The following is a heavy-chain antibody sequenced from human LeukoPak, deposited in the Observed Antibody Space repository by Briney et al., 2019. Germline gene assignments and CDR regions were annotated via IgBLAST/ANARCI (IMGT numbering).Heavy chain of an antibody. Sequence: GGSLRLSCAASGFTFSPYGMNWVRQAPGKGLEWISYISRSATIIHYADSVKGRFTISRDDAKNSLYLQMNSLRAEDTAVYYCARVKEVEYYYDSSGYLGDYWGQGTLVTVSS. CDR3: ARVKEVEYYYDSSGYLGDY. CDR2: ISRSATII. CDR1: GFTFSPYG. V-gene: IGHV3-48*01. J-gene: IGHJ4*02. D-gene: IGHD3-22*01.